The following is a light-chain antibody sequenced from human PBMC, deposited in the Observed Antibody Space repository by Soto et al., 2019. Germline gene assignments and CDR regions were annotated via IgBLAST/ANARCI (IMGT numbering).Light chain of an antibody. CDR1: SSDVGSYNY. CDR3: AAWDDSLNGPWV. CDR2: EVS. V-gene: IGLV2-8*01. J-gene: IGLJ3*02. Sequence: QSVLTQPPSASGSPGQSVTISCTGTSSDVGSYNYVSWYQQHPGKAPKLMIYEVSKRPSGVPDRFSGSKSGNTASLTVSGLQSEDEADYYCAAWDDSLNGPWVFGGGTKVTVL.